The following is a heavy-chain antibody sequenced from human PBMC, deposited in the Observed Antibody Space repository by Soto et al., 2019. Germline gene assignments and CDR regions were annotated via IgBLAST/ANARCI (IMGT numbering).Heavy chain of an antibody. CDR2: ISPIFGTP. Sequence: QVHLVQSGAEVQKPGSSVTVSCKASGGTFSRYTISWVRQAPGQGLEWMAGISPIFGTPIYAQKIQDRVTITADDSTKTAYMEINRLTSEDTAVYYCAIVVVGSRLSLDYWGQGALVTIAS. D-gene: IGHD1-26*01. V-gene: IGHV1-69*01. CDR1: GGTFSRYT. J-gene: IGHJ4*02. CDR3: AIVVVGSRLSLDY.